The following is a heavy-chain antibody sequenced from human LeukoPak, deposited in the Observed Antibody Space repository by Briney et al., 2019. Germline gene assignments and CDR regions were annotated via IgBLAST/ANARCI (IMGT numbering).Heavy chain of an antibody. V-gene: IGHV3-23*01. CDR3: AKALTTSSSSFYYYYYMDV. CDR1: GFTFTSYA. CDR2: ISGSGGST. Sequence: GGSLRLSCAASGFTFTSYAMSWVRQAPGKGLEWVSAISGSGGSTHYADSVKGRFTISRDNSKNTLYLQINSLRAEDTALYYCAKALTTSSSSFYYYYYMDVWGKGTTVTVSS. J-gene: IGHJ6*03. D-gene: IGHD6-6*01.